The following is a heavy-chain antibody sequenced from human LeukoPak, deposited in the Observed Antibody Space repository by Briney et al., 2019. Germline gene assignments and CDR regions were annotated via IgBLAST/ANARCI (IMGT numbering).Heavy chain of an antibody. D-gene: IGHD3/OR15-3a*01. Sequence: GGSLRLSCVVSGFSVSNNYVSWVRQAPGKGLEWVSVIYSGNTIKYADSVKGRFTISRDNSKNTVYLQMSSLRAEDTALYYCATIGTGDYRDDSWGRGTLVTVSS. V-gene: IGHV3-66*01. CDR2: IYSGNTI. CDR1: GFSVSNNY. CDR3: ATIGTGDYRDDS. J-gene: IGHJ5*01.